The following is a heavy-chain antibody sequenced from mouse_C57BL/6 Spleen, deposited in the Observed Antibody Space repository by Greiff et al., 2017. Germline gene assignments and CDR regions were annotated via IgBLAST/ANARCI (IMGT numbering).Heavy chain of an antibody. Sequence: EVQLQQSGPGLAKPSQTLSLTCSVTGYSITSDYWNWIRKFPGNKLEYMGYISYSGSTYYNPSLKSRISIPRDTSKNQYYLQLNSVTTEDTATYYGARNLYSNYGFVDYWGQGTTLPVSS. J-gene: IGHJ2*01. V-gene: IGHV3-8*01. CDR1: GYSITSDY. D-gene: IGHD2-5*01. CDR3: ARNLYSNYGFVDY. CDR2: ISYSGST.